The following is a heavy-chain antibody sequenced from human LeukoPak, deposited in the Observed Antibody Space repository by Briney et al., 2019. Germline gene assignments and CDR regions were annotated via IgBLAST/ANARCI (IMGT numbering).Heavy chain of an antibody. D-gene: IGHD1-26*01. CDR3: AKDRWELLEDSVYFQR. Sequence: GGSLRLSCAASGFTFSSYAMSWVRQAPGKGLEWVSAISGSGGSTYYADSVKGRFTISRDNSKNTLYLQMNSLRAEDTAVYYCAKDRWELLEDSVYFQRWGQGTLVTVSS. CDR2: ISGSGGST. J-gene: IGHJ1*01. CDR1: GFTFSSYA. V-gene: IGHV3-23*01.